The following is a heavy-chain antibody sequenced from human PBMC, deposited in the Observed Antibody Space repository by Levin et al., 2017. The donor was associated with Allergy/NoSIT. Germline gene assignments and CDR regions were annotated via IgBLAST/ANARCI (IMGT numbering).Heavy chain of an antibody. CDR2: IKQDGTEK. CDR3: ARNWRSAFDI. CDR1: GFTFSSYW. Sequence: GASVKVSCAASGFTFSSYWMSWVRRAPGKGLEWVANIKQDGTEKFYVDSVKGRFTISKDNAKNSVDLQMTSLRVEDSAIYYCARNWRSAFDIWGQGTMVTVSS. V-gene: IGHV3-7*04. D-gene: IGHD2-8*02. J-gene: IGHJ3*02.